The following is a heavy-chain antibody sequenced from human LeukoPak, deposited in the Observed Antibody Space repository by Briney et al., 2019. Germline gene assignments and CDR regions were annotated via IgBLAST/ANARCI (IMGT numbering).Heavy chain of an antibody. Sequence: PSETLSLTCTVSGGSISSYYWSWIRQPPGKGLEWIGYIHYSGSTNYNPSLKSRVTISVDTSKNQFSLKLSSVTAADTAVYYCARKLSGDYWGQGTLVTVSS. V-gene: IGHV4-59*01. CDR3: ARKLSGDY. D-gene: IGHD5-12*01. CDR2: IHYSGST. CDR1: GGSISSYY. J-gene: IGHJ4*02.